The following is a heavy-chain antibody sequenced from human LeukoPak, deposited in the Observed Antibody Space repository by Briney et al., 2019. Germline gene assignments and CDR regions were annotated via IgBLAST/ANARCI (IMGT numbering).Heavy chain of an antibody. J-gene: IGHJ4*02. CDR3: ARVYDSFESPSYFDY. Sequence: SETLSLTCTVSGGSISRSSYYWGWIRQPPGKGLEWIGSIYYSGSTYYNPSLKSRVTISVDTSKNQFSLKLSSVTAADTAVYYCARVYDSFESPSYFDYWGQGTLVTVSS. CDR1: GGSISRSSYY. CDR2: IYYSGST. D-gene: IGHD3-22*01. V-gene: IGHV4-39*07.